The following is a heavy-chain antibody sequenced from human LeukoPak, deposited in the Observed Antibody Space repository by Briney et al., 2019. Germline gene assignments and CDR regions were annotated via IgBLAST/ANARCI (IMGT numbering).Heavy chain of an antibody. Sequence: SETLSLTCTVSGGSISSYYWGWIRQPPGKGLEWIGSIYHSGNTYYSPSLKSRVTISVDTSKNQFSLKLSSVTAADTAVYYCARDAIAVAGTRYFEYWGQGTLVTVSS. CDR2: IYHSGNT. CDR1: GGSISSYY. CDR3: ARDAIAVAGTRYFEY. D-gene: IGHD6-19*01. V-gene: IGHV4-38-2*02. J-gene: IGHJ4*02.